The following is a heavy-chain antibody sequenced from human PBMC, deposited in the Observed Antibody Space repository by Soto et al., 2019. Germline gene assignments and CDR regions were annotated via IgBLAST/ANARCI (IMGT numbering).Heavy chain of an antibody. CDR1: GGSVSSGSYY. CDR3: ARGVTMITGFDY. V-gene: IGHV4-61*01. Sequence: QVRLHESGPGLVKTSETLSLTCTVSGGSVSSGSYYWSWIRQPPGKGLELIGYIFYNGSTNYNPSLKSRVTMSVDTSRDQFSLRLSSVTAPDTAFYYCARGVTMITGFDYWGQGSLVTVSS. CDR2: IFYNGST. J-gene: IGHJ4*02. D-gene: IGHD3-22*01.